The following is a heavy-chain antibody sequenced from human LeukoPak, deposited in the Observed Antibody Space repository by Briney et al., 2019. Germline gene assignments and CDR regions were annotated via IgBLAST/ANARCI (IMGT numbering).Heavy chain of an antibody. D-gene: IGHD3-10*01. CDR2: INRDSTTI. Sequence: VGSLRLSCVASGFAFNDYAMNWVRQAPGKGLGWVSHINRDSTTIYYAESVKGRFTISRDNAKNSLYLQVSSLRAEDTSVYYCARYGSGRYYKDPFAYWRQGTLVTVSS. V-gene: IGHV3-48*01. CDR3: ARYGSGRYYKDPFAY. CDR1: GFAFNDYA. J-gene: IGHJ4*02.